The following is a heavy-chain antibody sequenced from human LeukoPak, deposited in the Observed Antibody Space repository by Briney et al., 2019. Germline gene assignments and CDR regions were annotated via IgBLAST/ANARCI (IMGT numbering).Heavy chain of an antibody. CDR3: ARGGYSYGYDYFDY. D-gene: IGHD5-18*01. CDR1: GFTVSSNY. CDR2: IYSGGST. J-gene: IGHJ4*02. V-gene: IGHV3-66*01. Sequence: PGGSLRLSCAASGFTVSSNYMSWVRQAPGKGLVGVSVIYSGGSTYYADSVKGRFTISRDNSKNTLYLQMNSLRAEDTAVYYCARGGYSYGYDYFDYWGQGTLVTVSS.